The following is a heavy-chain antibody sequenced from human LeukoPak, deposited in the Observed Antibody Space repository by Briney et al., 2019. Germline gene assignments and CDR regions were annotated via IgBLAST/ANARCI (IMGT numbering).Heavy chain of an antibody. CDR1: GFSVRSYC. CDR3: SLLWFGELLRADSYLIDY. J-gene: IGHJ4*02. Sequence: GGSLRLSCAASGFSVRSYCMTWVRQAPGRGLEWVSVICTGGNTHYADSVKGRFTISRDISKNTVYLQMNSLRAEDTAVYYCSLLWFGELLRADSYLIDYWGQGIRVSVSS. D-gene: IGHD3-10*01. V-gene: IGHV3-53*01. CDR2: ICTGGNT.